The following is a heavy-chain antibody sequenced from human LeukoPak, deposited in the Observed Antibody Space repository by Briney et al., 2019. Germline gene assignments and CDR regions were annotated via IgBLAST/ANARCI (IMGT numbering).Heavy chain of an antibody. V-gene: IGHV4-39*01. CDR2: IYYSGST. CDR1: GGSISSSSYY. Sequence: SETLTLTCTVAGGSISSSSYYWGWIRQPPGKGLEWIGSIYYSGSTYYNPSLKSRVTISVDTSKNQFSLKLSSVTAADTAVYYCARSYSGYYFGYWGQGTLVTVSS. D-gene: IGHD1-26*01. J-gene: IGHJ4*02. CDR3: ARSYSGYYFGY.